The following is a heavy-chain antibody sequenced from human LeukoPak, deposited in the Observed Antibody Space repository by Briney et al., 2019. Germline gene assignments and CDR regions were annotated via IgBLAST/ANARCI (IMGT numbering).Heavy chain of an antibody. D-gene: IGHD5-24*01. CDR2: IFYSGST. J-gene: IGHJ6*02. Sequence: SETLSLTCTVSGGSIRNYFWSWVRQPPGKGLEWLGYIFYSGSTSYNPSLEGRVTISVDTSKNQFSLKLSSVTAADTAVYYCARPSRPDGYYGMDVWGQGTTVTVSS. CDR3: ARPSRPDGYYGMDV. CDR1: GGSIRNYF. V-gene: IGHV4-59*08.